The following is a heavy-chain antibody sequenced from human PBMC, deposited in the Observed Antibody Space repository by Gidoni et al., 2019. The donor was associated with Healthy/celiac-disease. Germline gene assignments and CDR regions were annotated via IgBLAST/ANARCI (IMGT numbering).Heavy chain of an antibody. D-gene: IGHD3-9*01. Sequence: QVQLQQWGAGLLKPSETLSLTCAVYGGSFSGYYWSWIRQPPGKGLEWIGEINHSGSTNYNPSLKSRVTISVDTSKNQFSLKLSSVTAADTAVYYCARGGDYDILTGYYMAFDIWGQGTMVTVSS. CDR1: GGSFSGYY. J-gene: IGHJ3*02. CDR2: INHSGST. V-gene: IGHV4-34*01. CDR3: ARGGDYDILTGYYMAFDI.